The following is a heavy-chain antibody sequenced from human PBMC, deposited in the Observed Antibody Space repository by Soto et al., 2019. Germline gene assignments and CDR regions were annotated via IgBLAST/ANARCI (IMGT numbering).Heavy chain of an antibody. CDR1: GGTFSSYA. CDR3: ARVPPRGDILTGYYDFDY. D-gene: IGHD3-9*01. J-gene: IGHJ4*02. V-gene: IGHV1-69*13. Sequence: SVKVSCKASGGTFSSYAISWVRQAPGQGLEWKGGIIPIFGTANYAQKFQGRVTITADESTSTAYMELSSLRSEDTAVYYCARVPPRGDILTGYYDFDYWGQGTLVTVSS. CDR2: IIPIFGTA.